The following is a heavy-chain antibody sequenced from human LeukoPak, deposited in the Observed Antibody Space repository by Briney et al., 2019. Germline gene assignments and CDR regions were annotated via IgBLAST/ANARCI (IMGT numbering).Heavy chain of an antibody. V-gene: IGHV3-23*01. J-gene: IGHJ4*02. Sequence: GGSLRLSCAASGFTFSSYAMSWDRQAPGKGLEWVSAISGSGGSTYYADSVKGRFTISRDNSKNTLYLQMNSLRAEDTAVYYCAKFGGSGYSSSLSFDYWGQGTLVTVSS. D-gene: IGHD3-22*01. CDR3: AKFGGSGYSSSLSFDY. CDR1: GFTFSSYA. CDR2: ISGSGGST.